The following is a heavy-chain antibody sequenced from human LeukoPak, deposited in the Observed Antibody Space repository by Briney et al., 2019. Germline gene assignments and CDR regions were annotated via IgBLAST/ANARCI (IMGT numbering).Heavy chain of an antibody. CDR3: ASGRFSYDFWSGYSAPLDY. J-gene: IGHJ4*02. V-gene: IGHV1-69*01. CDR1: GGTFSSYA. CDR2: IIPIFGTA. D-gene: IGHD3-3*01. Sequence: AASVKVSCKASGGTFSSYAISWVRQAPGQGLEWMGGIIPIFGTANYAQKFQGRVTITADESTSTAYMELSSLRSEDTAVYYCASGRFSYDFWSGYSAPLDYWGQGTLVTVSS.